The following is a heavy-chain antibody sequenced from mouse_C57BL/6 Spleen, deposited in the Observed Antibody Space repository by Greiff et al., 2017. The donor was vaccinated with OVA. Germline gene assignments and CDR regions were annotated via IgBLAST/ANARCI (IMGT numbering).Heavy chain of an antibody. D-gene: IGHD2-4*01. CDR2: IFPGSGST. J-gene: IGHJ1*03. CDR1: GYTFTDYY. CDR3: ARPYDYGFWYFDV. V-gene: IGHV1-75*01. Sequence: VQLQQSGPELVKPGASVKISCKASGYTFTDYYINWVKQRPGQGLEWIGWIFPGSGSTYYNEKFKGKATLTVDKSSSTAYMLLSSLTSEDSAVYFCARPYDYGFWYFDVWGTGTTVTVSS.